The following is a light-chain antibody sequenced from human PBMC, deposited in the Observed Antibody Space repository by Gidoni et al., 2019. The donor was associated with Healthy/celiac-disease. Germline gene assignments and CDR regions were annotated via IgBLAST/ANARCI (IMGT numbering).Light chain of an antibody. J-gene: IGLJ3*02. CDR1: SLRSYY. V-gene: IGLV3-19*01. CDR3: NSRDSSGNLWV. CDR2: GKI. Sequence: SSELTQDPAVSVALGQTVRITCQGDSLRSYYASWYQQKPGQAPVLVIYGKINRPSGIPDRFSGSSSGNTASLTITGAQAEDEADYYCNSRDSSGNLWVFGGGTKLTVL.